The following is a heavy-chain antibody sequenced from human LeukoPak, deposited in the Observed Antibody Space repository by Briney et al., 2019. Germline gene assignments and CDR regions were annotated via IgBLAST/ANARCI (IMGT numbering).Heavy chain of an antibody. CDR3: ARDPMDRMVPLDY. J-gene: IGHJ4*02. CDR2: INPSGGST. D-gene: IGHD3-10*01. V-gene: IGHV1-46*01. Sequence: VSVKVSCKASGYTFTSYYMHWVRQAPGQGLEWMGIINPSGGSTSYAQKFQGRVTMTRDMSTSTVYMELSSLRSEDTAVYYCARDPMDRMVPLDYWGQGTLVTVSS. CDR1: GYTFTSYY.